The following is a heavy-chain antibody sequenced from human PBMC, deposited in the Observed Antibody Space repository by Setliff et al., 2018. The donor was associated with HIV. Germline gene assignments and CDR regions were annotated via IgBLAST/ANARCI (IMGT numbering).Heavy chain of an antibody. Sequence: SETLSLTCTVSGGSISSGSYYWSWIRQPAGKGLEWIGHIHTSGSTKYNPSLKSRVTISVDTSKNQFSLNLSSVTAAETAVYYCARVGYHGSGRYSFDYWGQGTLVTVSS. CDR3: ARVGYHGSGRYSFDY. CDR2: IHTSGST. D-gene: IGHD3-10*01. V-gene: IGHV4-61*09. J-gene: IGHJ4*02. CDR1: GGSISSGSYY.